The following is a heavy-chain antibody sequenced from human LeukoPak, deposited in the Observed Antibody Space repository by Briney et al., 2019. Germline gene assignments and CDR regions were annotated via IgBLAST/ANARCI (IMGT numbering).Heavy chain of an antibody. CDR1: GFTFSNAW. D-gene: IGHD2-15*01. Sequence: GGSLRLSCAASGFTFSNAWMSWVRQAPGKGLEWVSAISGSGGSTYYADSVKGRFTVSRDNSESTLFLQMNSLRAEDTAIYYCAKDTDVVVPEYFQYWGQGTLVTVSS. CDR3: AKDTDVVVPEYFQY. J-gene: IGHJ1*01. V-gene: IGHV3-23*01. CDR2: ISGSGGST.